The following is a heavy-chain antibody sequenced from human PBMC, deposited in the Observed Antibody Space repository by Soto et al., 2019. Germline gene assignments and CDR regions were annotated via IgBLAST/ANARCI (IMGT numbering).Heavy chain of an antibody. Sequence: SETLSLTCSVSGGSISDYYWTWVRQPPGKALELIGYIYNRGSTNYNYNPSLQSRVTISLDRFKNQFSLRLSSVTAADTAVYFCARAANDFLDYWSGTTHYGIDVWGQGTTVTVSS. CDR3: ARAANDFLDYWSGTTHYGIDV. V-gene: IGHV4-59*01. J-gene: IGHJ6*02. CDR2: IYNRGSTNY. CDR1: GGSISDYY. D-gene: IGHD3-3*01.